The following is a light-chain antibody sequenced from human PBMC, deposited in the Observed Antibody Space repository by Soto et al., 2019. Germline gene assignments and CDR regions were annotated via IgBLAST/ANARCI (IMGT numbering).Light chain of an antibody. CDR1: QSISGNA. CDR2: RRS. Sequence: EVVLTQSPGTLPLSPGERATLSCRASQSISGNALAWYQQKPGQAPRLLIYRRSPRATGIPDRFSGRGSGADFALTISRREPDDFAVYYCQDYGTSAPWTFGQGTKVEIK. V-gene: IGKV3-20*01. CDR3: QDYGTSAPWT. J-gene: IGKJ1*01.